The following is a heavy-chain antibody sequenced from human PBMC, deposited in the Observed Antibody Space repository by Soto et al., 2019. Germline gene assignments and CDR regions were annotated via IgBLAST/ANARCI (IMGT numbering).Heavy chain of an antibody. CDR3: ARGGQWDFLSDY. Sequence: VASVKVSCKASGGTFSSSAINWVRQAPGQGLEWMGWVSAYNGNTHYEQKLQGRVTLTTDTSTSTAYMELRSLRSDDTAVYFCARGGQWDFLSDYWGQGTLVTVSS. CDR1: GGTFSSSA. V-gene: IGHV1-18*01. J-gene: IGHJ4*02. CDR2: VSAYNGNT. D-gene: IGHD1-26*01.